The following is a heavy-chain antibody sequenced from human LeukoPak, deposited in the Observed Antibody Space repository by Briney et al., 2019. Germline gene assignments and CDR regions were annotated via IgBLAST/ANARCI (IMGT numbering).Heavy chain of an antibody. CDR1: GFSFSSHA. D-gene: IGHD5-24*01. V-gene: IGHV3-30*19. Sequence: GGSLRLSCAASGFSFSSHAMHWVRQAPGKGLEWVAFISYDGSTKTYADSVKGRFTTSRDISLHLQMNSLRAEDTAVYYCSRAMTTITTNGLDVWGQGTTVTVSS. CDR3: SRAMTTITTNGLDV. J-gene: IGHJ6*02. CDR2: ISYDGSTK.